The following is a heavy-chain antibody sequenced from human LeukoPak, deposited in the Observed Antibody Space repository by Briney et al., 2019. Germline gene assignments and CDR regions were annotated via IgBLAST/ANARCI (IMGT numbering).Heavy chain of an antibody. D-gene: IGHD3-10*01. V-gene: IGHV3-74*01. Sequence: PGGSLRLSCAASGFTFSRYWMHWVRQAPGKGLEWVSRVNSDGSTTTYADSVKGRFTTSRDNAKNSLYLQMNSLRAEDTALYYCAKDSRGSGSRYYGMDVWGQGTTVTVSS. J-gene: IGHJ6*02. CDR1: GFTFSRYW. CDR2: VNSDGSTT. CDR3: AKDSRGSGSRYYGMDV.